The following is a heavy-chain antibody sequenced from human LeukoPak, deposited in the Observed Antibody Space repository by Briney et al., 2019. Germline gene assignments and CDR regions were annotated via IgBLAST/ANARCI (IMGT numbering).Heavy chain of an antibody. D-gene: IGHD3-10*01. V-gene: IGHV3-23*01. CDR1: GFAFSSYA. Sequence: GGSLRLSCAASGFAFSSYAMSWVHQAPGKGLEWVSAISGSGGSTYYADSVKGWFTISRDNSKNTLYLQMNSLRAEDTAVYYCAKDYNTYYYGSGPFDYWGQGTLVTVSS. CDR2: ISGSGGST. CDR3: AKDYNTYYYGSGPFDY. J-gene: IGHJ4*02.